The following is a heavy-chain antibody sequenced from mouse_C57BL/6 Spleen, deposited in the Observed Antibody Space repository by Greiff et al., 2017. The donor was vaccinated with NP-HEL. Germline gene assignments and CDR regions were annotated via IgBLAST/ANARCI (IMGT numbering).Heavy chain of an antibody. J-gene: IGHJ2*01. Sequence: QVQLKQPGAELVKPGASVKMSCKASGYTFTSYWITWVKQRPGQGLEWIGDIYPGSGSTNYNEKFKSKATLTVDTSSSTAYMQLSSLTSEDSAVYYCARTLLRFLYYFDYWGQGTTLTVSS. D-gene: IGHD2-9*01. CDR2: IYPGSGST. CDR3: ARTLLRFLYYFDY. V-gene: IGHV1-55*01. CDR1: GYTFTSYW.